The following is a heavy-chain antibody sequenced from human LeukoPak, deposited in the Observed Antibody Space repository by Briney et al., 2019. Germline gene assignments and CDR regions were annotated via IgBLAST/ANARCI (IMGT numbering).Heavy chain of an antibody. Sequence: GRSLRLSCAASGFTFSNYAMHWVRQAPGKGPAWVAVISYDGSNKYYADSVKGRFTISRDSSKNTLYIQMNSLRAEDTAVYYCARGRGGAAAELDYWGQGTLVTVSS. V-gene: IGHV3-30-3*01. J-gene: IGHJ4*02. CDR1: GFTFSNYA. CDR2: ISYDGSNK. D-gene: IGHD6-13*01. CDR3: ARGRGGAAAELDY.